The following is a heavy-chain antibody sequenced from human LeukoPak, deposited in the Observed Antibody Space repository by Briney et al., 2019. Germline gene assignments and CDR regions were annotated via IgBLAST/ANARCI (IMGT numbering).Heavy chain of an antibody. CDR2: IYYSGST. CDR3: ARGTTWSYYGMDV. D-gene: IGHD1-7*01. V-gene: IGHV4-59*01. J-gene: IGHJ6*02. Sequence: SETLSLTCTVSRDSISGYYWSWIRQPPGKGLEWIGYIYYSGSTNYNPSLKSRVTISVDTSKNQFSLKLSSVTAADTAVYYCARGTTWSYYGMDVWGQGTTVTVSS. CDR1: RDSISGYY.